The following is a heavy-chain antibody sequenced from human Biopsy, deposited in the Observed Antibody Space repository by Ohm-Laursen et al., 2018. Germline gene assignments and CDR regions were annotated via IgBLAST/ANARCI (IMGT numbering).Heavy chain of an antibody. V-gene: IGHV4-34*01. CDR3: VRGVDYFDPYHYYALDV. CDR2: INHSGRT. CDR1: GESLNGYY. D-gene: IGHD3-22*01. J-gene: IGHJ6*02. Sequence: GTLSLTWAVYGESLNGYYWSWIRQTPGKGLEWIGEINHSGRTNYNPSLKSRVTISVDTSKNQFSLKVRSVTAADTAVYYCVRGVDYFDPYHYYALDVWGQGTTVTVSS.